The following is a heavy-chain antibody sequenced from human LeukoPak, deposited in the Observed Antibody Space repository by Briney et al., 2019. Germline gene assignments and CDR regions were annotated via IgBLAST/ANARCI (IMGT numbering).Heavy chain of an antibody. D-gene: IGHD3-9*01. CDR2: MNPNSGNT. CDR3: ARGPDRLRYFDWLLF. CDR1: RYTFTSYD. J-gene: IGHJ4*02. Sequence: ASVKVSCKASRYTFTSYDINWVRQATGQGLEWMGWMNPNSGNTGYAQKFQGRVTMTRNTSISTAYMELSSLRSEDTAVYYCARGPDRLRYFDWLLFWGQGTLVTVSS. V-gene: IGHV1-8*01.